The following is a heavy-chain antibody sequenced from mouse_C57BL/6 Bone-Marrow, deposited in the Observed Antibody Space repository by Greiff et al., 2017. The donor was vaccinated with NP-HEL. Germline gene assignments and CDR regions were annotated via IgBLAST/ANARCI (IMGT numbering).Heavy chain of an antibody. D-gene: IGHD1-1*01. CDR1: GYTFTSYW. J-gene: IGHJ3*01. CDR3: ARGFYYYGSSPWFAD. CDR2: IDPYDSYT. V-gene: IGHV1-69*01. Sequence: VQLHQPGAELVMPGASVKLSCKASGYTFTSYWMHWVKQRPGQGLEWIGEIDPYDSYTNYNQKFKGKSTLTVDKSSSTSYMQLSSLTSEDSAVYYCARGFYYYGSSPWFADWGQGTLVTVSA.